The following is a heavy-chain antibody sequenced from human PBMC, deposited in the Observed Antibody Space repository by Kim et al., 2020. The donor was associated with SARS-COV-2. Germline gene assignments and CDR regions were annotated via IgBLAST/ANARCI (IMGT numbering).Heavy chain of an antibody. D-gene: IGHD3-3*02. V-gene: IGHV3-30*18. J-gene: IGHJ6*01. CDR2: ISCDGSNT. CDR3: AKDLPVFARYYFYALDV. Sequence: GGSLRLSCAASGFTFSSYGMPWVRQAPGKGLEWVAFISCDGSNTYYADSVKGRFTISRDNSKNTLYLQMNSLRAEDTAVYFCAKDLPVFARYYFYALDV. CDR1: GFTFSSYG.